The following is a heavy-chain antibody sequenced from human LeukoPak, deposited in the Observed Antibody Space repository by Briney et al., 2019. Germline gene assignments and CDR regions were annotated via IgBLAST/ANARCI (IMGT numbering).Heavy chain of an antibody. D-gene: IGHD3/OR15-3a*01. J-gene: IGHJ6*02. V-gene: IGHV3-53*01. CDR2: IYSGGST. CDR3: ARDVVGPNRWVYGMDV. CDR1: GFTFKNAW. Sequence: GGSLRLSCAAFGFTFKNAWMSWVRQAPGKGLEWVSVIYSGGSTYYADSVKGRFTISRDNSKNTLYLQINSLRAEDTAVYYCARDVVGPNRWVYGMDVWGQGTTVTVSS.